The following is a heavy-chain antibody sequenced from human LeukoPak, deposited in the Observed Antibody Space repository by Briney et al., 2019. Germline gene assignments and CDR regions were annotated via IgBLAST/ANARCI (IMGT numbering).Heavy chain of an antibody. J-gene: IGHJ4*02. D-gene: IGHD4-17*01. Sequence: GGSLRLSCAASGFTFSSYELNWVRQAPGKGLDGVSYISSSGSTIYYADSVKGRFTISRDNAKNSLYLQMNSLRAEDTAVYYCARDGGNGDYFYWGQGTLVTVSS. CDR1: GFTFSSYE. CDR3: ARDGGNGDYFY. CDR2: ISSSGSTI. V-gene: IGHV3-48*03.